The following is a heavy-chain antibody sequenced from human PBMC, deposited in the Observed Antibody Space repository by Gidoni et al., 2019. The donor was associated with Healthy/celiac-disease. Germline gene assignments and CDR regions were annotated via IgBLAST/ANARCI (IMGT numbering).Heavy chain of an antibody. CDR2: MNPNSGNT. D-gene: IGHD3-22*01. CDR3: ARTYYYDSSGYYYEDY. V-gene: IGHV1-8*01. Sequence: QVQLVQSGAEVKKPGASVKASCKASGYTFTSYDINWVRQATGQGLEWMGWMNPNSGNTGYAQKFQGRVTMTRNTSISTAYMELSSLRSEDTAVYYCARTYYYDSSGYYYEDYWGQGTLVTVSS. J-gene: IGHJ4*02. CDR1: GYTFTSYD.